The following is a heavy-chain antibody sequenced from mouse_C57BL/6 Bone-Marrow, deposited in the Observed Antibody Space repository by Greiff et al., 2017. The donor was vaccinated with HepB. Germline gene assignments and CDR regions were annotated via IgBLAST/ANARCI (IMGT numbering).Heavy chain of an antibody. Sequence: QVQLQQPGAELVKPGASVKMSCKASGYTFTSYWITWVKQRPGQGLEWIGDIYPGSGSTNYNEKFKSKATLTLDTSSSTAYMQLSSLTSEDSAVYYCARSGTTVVAKDWYFDVWGTGTTVTVSS. CDR2: IYPGSGST. D-gene: IGHD1-1*01. V-gene: IGHV1-55*01. CDR3: ARSGTTVVAKDWYFDV. CDR1: GYTFTSYW. J-gene: IGHJ1*03.